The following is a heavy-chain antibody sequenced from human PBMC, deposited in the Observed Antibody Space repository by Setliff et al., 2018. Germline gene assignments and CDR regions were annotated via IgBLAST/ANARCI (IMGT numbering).Heavy chain of an antibody. V-gene: IGHV4-34*01. CDR1: GGTFSDYH. CDR3: ARSEYAAFYFDY. CDR2: IYYSGST. J-gene: IGHJ4*02. Sequence: SETLSLTCAAYGGTFSDYHWTWIRQPPGKGLEWIGSIYYSGSTYYNPSLKSRVTISVDTSKNQFSLKLSSVTAADTAVYYCARSEYAAFYFDYWGQGTLVTVSS. D-gene: IGHD6-13*01.